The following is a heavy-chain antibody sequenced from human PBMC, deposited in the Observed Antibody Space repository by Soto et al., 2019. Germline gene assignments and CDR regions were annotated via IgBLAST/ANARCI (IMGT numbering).Heavy chain of an antibody. D-gene: IGHD1-7*01. CDR3: ARDAAPTLNYPHGMDV. CDR1: GYIFTGYH. V-gene: IGHV1-2*02. Sequence: ASVKFSCKASGYIFTGYHMHWVRQAPGQGLEWMGWINPNSGGTKYAQKFQGRVTMTRDTSISTAYMELSSLRSDDTAVYYCARDAAPTLNYPHGMDVWGQGTAVTVSS. CDR2: INPNSGGT. J-gene: IGHJ6*02.